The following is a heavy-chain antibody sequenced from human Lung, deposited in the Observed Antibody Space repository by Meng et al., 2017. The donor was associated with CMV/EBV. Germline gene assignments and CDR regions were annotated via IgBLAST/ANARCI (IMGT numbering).Heavy chain of an antibody. CDR1: GFTFSSYS. V-gene: IGHV3-21*01. CDR2: ISSSGTYI. Sequence: GGSXRLXXAASGFTFSSYSMNWVRQAPGKGLEWVSSISSSGTYIYYADSVKGRFTISRDNAQNSLYLQMNSLRAEDTAVYYCARDVSPRSSAYFAIYYFYALDVXGQGXTVTVSS. J-gene: IGHJ6*02. CDR3: ARDVSPRSSAYFAIYYFYALDV. D-gene: IGHD2-21*01.